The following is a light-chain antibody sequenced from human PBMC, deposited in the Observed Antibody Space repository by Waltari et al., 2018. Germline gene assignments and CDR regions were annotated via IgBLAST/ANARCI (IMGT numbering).Light chain of an antibody. Sequence: DIVMTQSPATLSVSPGERATFSCRASQSISDNLAWYQQKPGQAPRLLIYDATSRATGIPDRFTGSGSGTDFTLTISRLEPEDFAVYYCQQCSSPPLTFGGGTRVEIK. V-gene: IGKV3-20*01. CDR1: QSISDN. CDR2: DAT. CDR3: QQCSSPPLT. J-gene: IGKJ4*01.